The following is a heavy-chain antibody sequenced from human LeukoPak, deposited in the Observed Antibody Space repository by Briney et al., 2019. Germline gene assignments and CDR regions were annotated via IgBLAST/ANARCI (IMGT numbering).Heavy chain of an antibody. J-gene: IGHJ4*02. Sequence: PGGSLRLSCAASGFTFSSYGMHWVRQAPGKGLEWVAVISYDGSNKYYADSVKGRFTISRDNSKNTLYLQMNSLRAEDTAVYYCAKSHYYDSSGYSFDYWGQGTLFTVSS. CDR1: GFTFSSYG. CDR2: ISYDGSNK. V-gene: IGHV3-30*18. D-gene: IGHD3-22*01. CDR3: AKSHYYDSSGYSFDY.